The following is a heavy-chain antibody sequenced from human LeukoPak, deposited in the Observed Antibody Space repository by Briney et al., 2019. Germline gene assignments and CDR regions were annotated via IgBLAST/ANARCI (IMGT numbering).Heavy chain of an antibody. Sequence: GGSLRLSCAASGFTVSSNYMSWVRQAPGEGLEWVSVIYSGGSTYYADSVKGRFTISRDNSKNTLYLQMNSLRAEDTAVYYCARDPYDSSGFALDYWGQGTLVTVSS. D-gene: IGHD3-22*01. CDR3: ARDPYDSSGFALDY. J-gene: IGHJ4*02. V-gene: IGHV3-66*01. CDR1: GFTVSSNY. CDR2: IYSGGST.